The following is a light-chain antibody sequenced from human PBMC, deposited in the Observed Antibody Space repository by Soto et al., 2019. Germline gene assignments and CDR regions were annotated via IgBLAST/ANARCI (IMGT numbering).Light chain of an antibody. CDR3: QHDNNCPYT. CDR2: GAS. CDR1: PSVSTN. Sequence: EIVMTQSPDTLSVSPGERATLSCRASPSVSTNLAWYQQKPVQAPRLLIYGASTRATVIQARFSGSGSWTEFTFSIMSLQTEYVADYHCQHDNNCPYTSGQGT. V-gene: IGKV3-15*01. J-gene: IGKJ2*01.